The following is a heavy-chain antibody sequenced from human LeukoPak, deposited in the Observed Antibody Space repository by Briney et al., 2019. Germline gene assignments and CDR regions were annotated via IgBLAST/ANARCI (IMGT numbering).Heavy chain of an antibody. CDR3: APSSATIGTHYFDY. V-gene: IGHV1-2*02. CDR2: INPNSGDT. D-gene: IGHD5-24*01. Sequence: GASVKVSCKTSGYTFTGYYMHWVRQAPGQGLEWMGWINPNSGDTNYAQKFQGRVTMTRDTSISTVYMELSRLRSDDTAVYYCAPSSATIGTHYFDYWGQGTLVTVSS. CDR1: GYTFTGYY. J-gene: IGHJ4*02.